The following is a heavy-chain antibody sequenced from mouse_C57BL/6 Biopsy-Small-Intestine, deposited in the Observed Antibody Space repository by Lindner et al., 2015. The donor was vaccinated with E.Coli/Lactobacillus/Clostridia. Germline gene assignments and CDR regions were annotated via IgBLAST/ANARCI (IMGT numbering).Heavy chain of an antibody. J-gene: IGHJ2*01. CDR1: GYMFTNYW. Sequence: VQLQESGAELVRPGTSVKMSCKASGYMFTNYWIGWAKQRPGHGLEWIGDIYPGGGYTNYNEKFKGKATLTADKSSSTAYMQFSSLTSEDSAIYYCARSVYDVFDYWGQGTTLTVSS. D-gene: IGHD2-12*01. CDR3: ARSVYDVFDY. V-gene: IGHV1-63*01. CDR2: IYPGGGYT.